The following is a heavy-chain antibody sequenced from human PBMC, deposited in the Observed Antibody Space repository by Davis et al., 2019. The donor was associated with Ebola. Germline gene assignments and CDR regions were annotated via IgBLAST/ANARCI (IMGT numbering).Heavy chain of an antibody. J-gene: IGHJ6*02. CDR3: TTGATTAEEYYYYGMDV. Sequence: PGGSLRLSCAASGFTFSSYWMSWVRQAPGKGLEWVANIKQDGSEKYYVDSVKGRFTISRDNAKNSLYLQMNSLRAEDTAVYYCTTGATTAEEYYYYGMDVWGQGTTVTVSS. CDR2: IKQDGSEK. D-gene: IGHD1-26*01. CDR1: GFTFSSYW. V-gene: IGHV3-7*01.